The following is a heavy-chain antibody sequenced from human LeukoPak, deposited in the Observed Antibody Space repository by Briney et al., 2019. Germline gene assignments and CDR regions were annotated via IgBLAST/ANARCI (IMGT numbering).Heavy chain of an antibody. V-gene: IGHV4-38-2*02. Sequence: SETLSLTCTVSGGSISGYYWSWIRQPPGKGLEWIASIFHSGSTFYNPSVKSRVTISVDTSKNQFSLTLRSVTAADTAVYYCARETEKQWQYWGQGTMATVSS. D-gene: IGHD6-19*01. CDR3: ARETEKQWQY. CDR1: GGSISGYY. CDR2: IFHSGST. J-gene: IGHJ3*01.